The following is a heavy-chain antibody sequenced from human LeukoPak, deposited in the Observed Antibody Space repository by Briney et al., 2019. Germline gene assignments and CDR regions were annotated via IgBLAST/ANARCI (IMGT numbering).Heavy chain of an antibody. CDR2: IYYSGST. D-gene: IGHD3-10*01. CDR3: ARFSGSYSFVDY. Sequence: SETLSLTCTVSGGSISGHYWSWIRQPPGKGLEWIGYIYYSGSTKYNPSLKSRVTISIDTSKNQFSLKLSSVTAADTAVYYCARFSGSYSFVDYWGQGTLVTVSS. J-gene: IGHJ4*02. V-gene: IGHV4-59*11. CDR1: GGSISGHY.